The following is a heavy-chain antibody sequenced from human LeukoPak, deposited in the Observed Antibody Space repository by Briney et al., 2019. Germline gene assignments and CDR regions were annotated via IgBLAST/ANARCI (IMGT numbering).Heavy chain of an antibody. CDR3: ATDTAMAGTCYYGMDV. D-gene: IGHD5-18*01. J-gene: IGHJ6*02. V-gene: IGHV1-69*04. Sequence: SVKVSCKASGGTFSSYAISWVRQAPGQGLEWMGRIIPIFGIANYAQKFQGRVTITADKSTSTAYMELSSLRSEDTAVYYCATDTAMAGTCYYGMDVWGQGTTVTVSS. CDR2: IIPIFGIA. CDR1: GGTFSSYA.